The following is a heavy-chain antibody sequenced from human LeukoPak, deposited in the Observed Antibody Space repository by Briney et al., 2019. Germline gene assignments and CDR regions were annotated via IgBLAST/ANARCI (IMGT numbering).Heavy chain of an antibody. V-gene: IGHV4-59*01. J-gene: IGHJ2*01. CDR1: GGSISSYY. CDR2: IYYSGST. Sequence: SETLSPTCTVSGGSISSYYWSWIRQPPGKGLEWIGYIYYSGSTNYNPSLKSRVTISVDTSKNQFSLKLSSVTAADTAVYYCARDSTVVNYWYFDLWGRGTRVTVSS. D-gene: IGHD4-23*01. CDR3: ARDSTVVNYWYFDL.